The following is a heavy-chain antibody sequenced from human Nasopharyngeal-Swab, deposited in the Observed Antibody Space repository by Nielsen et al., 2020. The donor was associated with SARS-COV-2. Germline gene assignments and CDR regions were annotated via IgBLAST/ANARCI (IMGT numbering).Heavy chain of an antibody. Sequence: WIRQPPGKGQEWIGEINHSGSTNYNPSLKSRVTISVDTSKNQFSLKLSSVTAADTAVYYCARGSKQWLVRLSRYYYYGMDVWGQGTTVTVSS. CDR3: ARGSKQWLVRLSRYYYYGMDV. D-gene: IGHD6-19*01. CDR2: INHSGST. J-gene: IGHJ6*02. V-gene: IGHV4-34*01.